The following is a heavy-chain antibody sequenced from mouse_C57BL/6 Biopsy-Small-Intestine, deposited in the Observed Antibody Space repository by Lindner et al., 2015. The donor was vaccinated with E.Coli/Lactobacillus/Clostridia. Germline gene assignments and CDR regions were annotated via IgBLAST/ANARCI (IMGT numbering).Heavy chain of an antibody. CDR1: GYTFTDYY. CDR2: INPNNGGT. J-gene: IGHJ2*01. V-gene: IGHV1-26*01. Sequence: VQLQESGPELVKPGASVKISCKASGYTFTDYYMNWVKQSHGKSLEWIGNINPNNGGTNYNQKFKGKATLTVDKSSSTAYMDLRSLTSEDSAVYYCAPYGYDFDYWGRGTTLTVSS. D-gene: IGHD2-2*01. CDR3: APYGYDFDY.